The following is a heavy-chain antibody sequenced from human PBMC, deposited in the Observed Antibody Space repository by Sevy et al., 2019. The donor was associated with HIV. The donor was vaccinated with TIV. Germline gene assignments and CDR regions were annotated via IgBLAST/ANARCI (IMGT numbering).Heavy chain of an antibody. CDR3: ARDYDLWSGYTALSYYSLSYYYGMDV. CDR2: ISRSGTTT. Sequence: GGSLRLSCAASGLNFSKYSFNWVRQAPEKGLEWISHISRSGTTTYYAESVKGRFTVSRDNAKNSLYLQMSSLRDEDTAVYYWARDYDLWSGYTALSYYSLSYYYGMDVWGQGTTVTVSS. D-gene: IGHD3-3*01. V-gene: IGHV3-48*02. J-gene: IGHJ6*02. CDR1: GLNFSKYS.